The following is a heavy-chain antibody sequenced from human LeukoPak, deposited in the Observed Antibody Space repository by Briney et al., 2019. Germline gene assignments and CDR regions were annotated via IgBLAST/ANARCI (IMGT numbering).Heavy chain of an antibody. J-gene: IGHJ4*02. CDR2: IYYSGST. CDR3: ARSSGYSGYDMCGSGDY. Sequence: SETLSLTCTVSGGSISSSSYYWGWIRQPPGKGLEWIGSIYYSGSTYYNPSFKSRVTISVDTSKNQFSLKLSSVTAADTAVYYCARSSGYSGYDMCGSGDYWGQGTLVTVSS. CDR1: GGSISSSSYY. D-gene: IGHD5-12*01. V-gene: IGHV4-39*01.